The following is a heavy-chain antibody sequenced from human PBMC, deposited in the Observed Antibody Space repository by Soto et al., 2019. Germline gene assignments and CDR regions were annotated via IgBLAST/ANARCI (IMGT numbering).Heavy chain of an antibody. CDR2: IHGGNGNT. Sequence: VPVQVSCKASGYTLTSYTMHWVSQAPGQTLEWMGWIHGGNGNTKYPQKSQRRGTITSDTSASTAFMELSSLRSEVTAVYYWARKEAASRICVGVPWG. CDR3: ARKEAASRICVGVP. J-gene: IGHJ5*02. D-gene: IGHD6-25*01. V-gene: IGHV1-3*01. CDR1: GYTLTSYT.